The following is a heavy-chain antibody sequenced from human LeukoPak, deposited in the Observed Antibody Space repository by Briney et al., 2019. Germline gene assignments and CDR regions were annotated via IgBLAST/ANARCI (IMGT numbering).Heavy chain of an antibody. D-gene: IGHD3-10*01. CDR1: GGSFSGYY. J-gene: IGHJ4*02. CDR2: INHSGST. Sequence: PSETLSLTCAVYGGSFSGYYWSWIRQPPGKGLEWIGEINHSGSTNYNPSLKSRVTISVDTSKNQFSLKLNSVTAADTAVYYCARAPSYYYAGRGADYWGQGTLVTVSS. CDR3: ARAPSYYYAGRGADY. V-gene: IGHV4-34*01.